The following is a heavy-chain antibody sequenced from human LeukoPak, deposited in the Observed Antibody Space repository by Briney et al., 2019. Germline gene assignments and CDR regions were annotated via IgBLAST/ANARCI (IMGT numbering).Heavy chain of an antibody. CDR2: ISYDGTNK. CDR1: GFTFTNYA. V-gene: IGHV3-30-3*01. D-gene: IGHD6-13*01. CDR3: TKAPGEQHLVPTD. J-gene: IGHJ4*02. Sequence: PGGSLSLSRAASGFTFTNYALHWVRQAPGKGLEWVAVISYDGTNKYYADSVKGRFTISRDNSKNTLYLQMNSLRADDTAVYYCTKAPGEQHLVPTDWGQGTLVTVSS.